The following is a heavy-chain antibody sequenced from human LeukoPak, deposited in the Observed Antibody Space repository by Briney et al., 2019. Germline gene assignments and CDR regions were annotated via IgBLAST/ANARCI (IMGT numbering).Heavy chain of an antibody. CDR1: GYSFTSYW. Sequence: GESLKISCKGSGYSFTSYWIGWVRQMPGKGLEGMGIIYPGDSDTRYSPSFQGQVTISADKSISTAYLQWSSLKGSDTAMYYCARLATPSYCYDSSGYDVYYFDDWGQGTLVTVSS. V-gene: IGHV5-51*01. D-gene: IGHD3-22*01. CDR3: ARLATPSYCYDSSGYDVYYFDD. J-gene: IGHJ4*02. CDR2: IYPGDSDT.